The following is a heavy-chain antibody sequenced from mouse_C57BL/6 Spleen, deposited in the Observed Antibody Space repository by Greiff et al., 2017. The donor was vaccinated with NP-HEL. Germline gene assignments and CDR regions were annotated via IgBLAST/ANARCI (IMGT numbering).Heavy chain of an antibody. V-gene: IGHV1-82*01. D-gene: IGHD1-1*01. CDR1: GYAFSSSW. CDR3: ARNDYGSSLYYFDY. J-gene: IGHJ2*01. CDR2: IYPGDGDT. Sequence: QVQLKESGPELVKPGASVKISCKASGYAFSSSWMNWVKQRPGKGLEWIGRIYPGDGDTNYNGKFKGKATLTADKSSSTAYMQLSSLTSEDSAVYFCARNDYGSSLYYFDYWGQGTTLTVSS.